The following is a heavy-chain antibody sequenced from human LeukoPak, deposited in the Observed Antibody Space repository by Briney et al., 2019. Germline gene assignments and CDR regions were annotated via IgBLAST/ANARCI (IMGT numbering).Heavy chain of an antibody. CDR3: ARERAQLYNWFDP. Sequence: SETLSLTCAVYGGSISSYYWSWIRQPPGKGLEWIGYIYYSGSTNYNPSLKSRVTISVDTSKNQFSLKLSSVTAADTAMYYCARERAQLYNWFDPWGQGTLVTVSS. CDR2: IYYSGST. J-gene: IGHJ5*02. D-gene: IGHD1-1*01. CDR1: GGSISSYY. V-gene: IGHV4-59*01.